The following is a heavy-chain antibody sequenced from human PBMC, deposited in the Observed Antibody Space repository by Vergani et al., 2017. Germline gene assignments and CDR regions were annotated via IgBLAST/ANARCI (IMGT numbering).Heavy chain of an antibody. CDR2: IIPSFGTA. D-gene: IGHD3-3*01. V-gene: IGHV1-69*01. J-gene: IGHJ5*02. Sequence: QVQLVQSGAEVKKPGSSVKVSCKASGGTFSSYAISWVRQAPGQGLEWMGGIIPSFGTANYAQKFQGRVTITADESTSTAYMELSRLRSEDTAVYYCAGAYDFGSGYSNWFDPWVQGTLVTVSS. CDR3: AGAYDFGSGYSNWFDP. CDR1: GGTFSSYA.